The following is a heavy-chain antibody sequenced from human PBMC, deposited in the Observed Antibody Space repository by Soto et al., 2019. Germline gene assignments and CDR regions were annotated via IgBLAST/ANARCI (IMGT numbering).Heavy chain of an antibody. Sequence: QVQLQQSGPGLVKPSQTLSLTCTVSGGSISSDYYHWTWVRQSPERGLEWIGYIHHSGSILYNPSLQSRFTISVDPSKIQSSLHLSSVTAADTAVYFCAREDDGGDSLDVWGQGTTVTVSS. J-gene: IGHJ6*02. CDR3: AREDDGGDSLDV. D-gene: IGHD2-21*02. CDR2: IHHSGSI. CDR1: GGSISSDYYH. V-gene: IGHV4-30-4*08.